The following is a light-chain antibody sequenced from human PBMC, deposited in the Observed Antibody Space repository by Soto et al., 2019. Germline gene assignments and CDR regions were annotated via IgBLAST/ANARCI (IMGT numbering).Light chain of an antibody. CDR3: QSYDSSLGVSYV. Sequence: QSVLTQPPSVSGAPGQRVTISCTGSSSNIGAGFAVRWYQQLPGAAPKLLIYCNINRPSGVPDRFSGSKSGTSASLAISGLQSEDEADYYCQSYDSSLGVSYVFGTGTKLTVL. J-gene: IGLJ1*01. CDR1: SSNIGAGFA. V-gene: IGLV1-40*01. CDR2: CNI.